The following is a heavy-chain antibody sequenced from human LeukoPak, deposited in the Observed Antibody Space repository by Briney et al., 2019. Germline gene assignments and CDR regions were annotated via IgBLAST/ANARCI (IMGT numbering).Heavy chain of an antibody. Sequence: SETLSLTCTVSGGSISSSSYYWGWIRQPPGKGLEWIGSIYYSGSTYYNPSLKSRVTISVDTSKNQFSLKLSSVTAADTAVYYCARDGYSSSWDTYDAFDIWGQGTMVTVSS. V-gene: IGHV4-39*07. J-gene: IGHJ3*02. D-gene: IGHD6-13*01. CDR1: GGSISSSSYY. CDR3: ARDGYSSSWDTYDAFDI. CDR2: IYYSGST.